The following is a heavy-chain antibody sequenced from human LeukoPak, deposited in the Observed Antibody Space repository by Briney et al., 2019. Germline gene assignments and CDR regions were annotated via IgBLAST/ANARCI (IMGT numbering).Heavy chain of an antibody. Sequence: GESLKISCKGSGYSFTSYWIGWVRQLPGKGLGWMGIIYPGDSDTRYSPSFQGQVTISADKSISTAYLQWSSLKASDTAMYYCARQVGDPPRLIDYWGQGTLVTVSS. V-gene: IGHV5-51*01. D-gene: IGHD4-17*01. CDR2: IYPGDSDT. CDR1: GYSFTSYW. J-gene: IGHJ4*02. CDR3: ARQVGDPPRLIDY.